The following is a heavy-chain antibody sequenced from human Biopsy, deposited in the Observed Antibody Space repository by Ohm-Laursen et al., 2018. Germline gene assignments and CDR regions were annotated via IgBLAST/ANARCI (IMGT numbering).Heavy chain of an antibody. CDR3: ARVTLPLYLDY. CDR1: GYAFDTDG. Sequence: ASVKVSCKTSGYAFDTDGITWVRQAPGQGLEWMGWISGYNGNTNYAQKFQGRVTMTADTSTSTVYMEVRGLRSDDTAVYYCARVTLPLYLDYWGQGTRVSVSS. J-gene: IGHJ4*02. D-gene: IGHD5/OR15-5a*01. CDR2: ISGYNGNT. V-gene: IGHV1-18*01.